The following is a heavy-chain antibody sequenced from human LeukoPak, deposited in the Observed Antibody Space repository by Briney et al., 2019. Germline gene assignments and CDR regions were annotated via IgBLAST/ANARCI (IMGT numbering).Heavy chain of an antibody. CDR3: ARDQRYCSSSSCPWEPFDY. Sequence: AGSLRFSCAASGFTFSSFWMSWVRQAPGKGLEWVANIKQDGSEKYYVDSVKGQFTISRDNAKNSLYLQMNSLRAEDTAVYYCARDQRYCSSSSCPWEPFDYWGQGTLVTVSS. CDR2: IKQDGSEK. J-gene: IGHJ4*02. V-gene: IGHV3-7*05. CDR1: GFTFSSFW. D-gene: IGHD2-2*01.